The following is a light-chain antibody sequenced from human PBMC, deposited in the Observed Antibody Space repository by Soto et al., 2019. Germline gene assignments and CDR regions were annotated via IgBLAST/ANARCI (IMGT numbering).Light chain of an antibody. CDR2: DVS. J-gene: IGLJ1*01. CDR1: SSDIGNYDI. Sequence: QSVLTQPASVSGSPGQSITISCTGTSSDIGNYDIVSWYQQHPGKAPKLMIYDVSKRPSGVSNRFAGSKSGNTASLTISGLQAEDEADYYCCSYAGFSEVFGTGTKVTVL. V-gene: IGLV2-23*02. CDR3: CSYAGFSEV.